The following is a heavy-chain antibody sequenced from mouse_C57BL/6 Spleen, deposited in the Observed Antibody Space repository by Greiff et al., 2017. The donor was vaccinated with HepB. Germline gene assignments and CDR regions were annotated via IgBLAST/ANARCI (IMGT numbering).Heavy chain of an antibody. J-gene: IGHJ2*01. CDR1: GYTFTSYW. Sequence: QVQLKQPGAELVKPGASVKLSCKASGYTFTSYWMHWVKQRPGQGLEWIGMIHPNSGSTNYNEKFKSKATLTVDKSSSTAYMQLSSLTSEDSAVYYCARFDYDAGDYWGQGTTLTVSS. D-gene: IGHD2-4*01. V-gene: IGHV1-64*01. CDR3: ARFDYDAGDY. CDR2: IHPNSGST.